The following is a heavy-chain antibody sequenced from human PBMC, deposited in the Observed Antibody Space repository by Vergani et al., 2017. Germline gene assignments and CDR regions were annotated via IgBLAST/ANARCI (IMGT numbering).Heavy chain of an antibody. J-gene: IGHJ4*02. Sequence: QVQLQESGPGLVKPSETLPLTCAVSGYSISSGYYWGWILQPTGKGLEWIGSIYHSGSTYYNPSLKSRVTISVDTSKNQFSLKLSSVTAAATAVYYCASLRSYYDXLTGYYNSLYYFDYWGQGTLVTVSS. CDR3: ASLRSYYDXLTGYYNSLYYFDY. D-gene: IGHD3-9*01. V-gene: IGHV4-38-2*01. CDR1: GYSISSGYY. CDR2: IYHSGST.